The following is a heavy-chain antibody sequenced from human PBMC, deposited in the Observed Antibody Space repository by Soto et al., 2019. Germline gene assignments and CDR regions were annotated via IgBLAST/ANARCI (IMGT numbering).Heavy chain of an antibody. CDR3: ASLRIATNNYKWFDP. CDR1: GAALNSGNYY. CDR2: IYVTGAV. J-gene: IGHJ5*02. Sequence: PSETLSLTCSVSGAALNSGNYYWSWIRQVPGKGLEWIGHIYVTGAVDYNPSLRERITISQDTSERQFSLNLRLVTAADTAVYYCASLRIATNNYKWFDPWGQGTLVTVSS. V-gene: IGHV4-31*03. D-gene: IGHD2-21*01.